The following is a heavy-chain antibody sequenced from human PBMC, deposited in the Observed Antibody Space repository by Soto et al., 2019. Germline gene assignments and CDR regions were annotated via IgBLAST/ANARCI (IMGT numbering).Heavy chain of an antibody. CDR1: GGSISSYY. CDR3: ARSKSSGWYEAYYFDY. J-gene: IGHJ4*02. CDR2: IYYSGST. V-gene: IGHV4-59*01. Sequence: SETLSLTCTVSGGSISSYYWSWVRQPPGKGLEWIGYIYYSGSTNYNSSLKSRVTISVDTSKNQYSLKLSSVTAAGTAVYYCARSKSSGWYEAYYFDYWGQGTLVTVSS. D-gene: IGHD6-19*01.